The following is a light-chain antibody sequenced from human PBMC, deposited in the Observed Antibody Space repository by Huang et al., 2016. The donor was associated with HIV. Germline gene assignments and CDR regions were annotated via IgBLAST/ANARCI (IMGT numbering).Light chain of an antibody. CDR2: WAS. J-gene: IGKJ4*01. Sequence: DIVMTQSPDSLAVSLGERATINCKSSRSVLSTSNSKNHLAWYQQNPGQPPKLLISWASTRESGVPDRCSGSGSGTDFTLTIGSLQAEDVAVYYCQQCYSIPLTFGGGTKVEIK. V-gene: IGKV4-1*01. CDR1: RSVLSTSNSKNH. CDR3: QQCYSIPLT.